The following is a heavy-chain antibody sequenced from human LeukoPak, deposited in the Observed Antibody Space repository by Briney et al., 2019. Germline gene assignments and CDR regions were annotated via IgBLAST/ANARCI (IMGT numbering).Heavy chain of an antibody. CDR3: ARDTFGDYYYYYGMDV. Sequence: GGSLRLSCAASGFSFSTYWMHWVRQAPGKGPVWVSRISPDGRDTIYADSVKGRFTMSRDNDKSTLYLQLSSLRAEDSAVYYCARDTFGDYYYYYGMDVWGQGTTVTVSS. V-gene: IGHV3-74*01. CDR2: ISPDGRDT. D-gene: IGHD4-17*01. J-gene: IGHJ6*02. CDR1: GFSFSTYW.